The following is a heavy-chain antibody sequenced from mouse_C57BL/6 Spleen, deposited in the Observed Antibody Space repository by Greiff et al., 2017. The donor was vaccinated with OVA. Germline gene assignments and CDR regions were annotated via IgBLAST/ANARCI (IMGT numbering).Heavy chain of an antibody. J-gene: IGHJ1*03. CDR1: GYTFTNYW. D-gene: IGHD2-1*01. Sequence: VKLVESGAELVRPGTSVKMSCKASGYTFTNYWIGWAKQRPGHGLEWIGDIYPGGGYTNYNEKFKGKATLTADKSSSTAYMQFSSLTSEDSAIYYCARGTYGNTGYVDVWGTGTTVTVSS. V-gene: IGHV1-63*01. CDR3: ARGTYGNTGYVDV. CDR2: IYPGGGYT.